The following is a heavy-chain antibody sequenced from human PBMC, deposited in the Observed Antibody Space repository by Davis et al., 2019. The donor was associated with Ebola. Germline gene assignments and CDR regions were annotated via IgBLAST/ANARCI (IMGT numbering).Heavy chain of an antibody. J-gene: IGHJ3*02. V-gene: IGHV4-34*01. CDR2: INHSGST. CDR1: GGSFSGYY. D-gene: IGHD7-27*01. Sequence: MPSETLSLTCAVYGGSFSGYYWSWIRQPPGKGLEWIWEINHSGSTNYNPSLKSRVTISVDTSKNQFSLKLSSVTAADTAVYYCARGCRSLGKDAFDIWGQGTMVTVSS. CDR3: ARGCRSLGKDAFDI.